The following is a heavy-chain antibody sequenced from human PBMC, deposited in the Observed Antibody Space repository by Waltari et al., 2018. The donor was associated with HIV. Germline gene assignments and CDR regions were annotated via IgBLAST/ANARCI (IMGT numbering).Heavy chain of an antibody. V-gene: IGHV1-69*12. D-gene: IGHD4-17*01. CDR1: GGTFSSYA. CDR2: IIPSVGTA. J-gene: IGHJ3*02. Sequence: QVQLVQSGAEVKKPGSSVKVSCKASGGTFSSYAIIWVRQAPGKGLEWMGGIIPSVGTANDAQKFQGRDTITADESTSTAYMELSSLRSEDTAVYYCARPGTVGAFDIWGQGTMVTVSS. CDR3: ARPGTVGAFDI.